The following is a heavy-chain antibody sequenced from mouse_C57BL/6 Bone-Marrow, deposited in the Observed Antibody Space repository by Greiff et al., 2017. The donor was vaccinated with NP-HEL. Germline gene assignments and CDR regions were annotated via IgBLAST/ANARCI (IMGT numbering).Heavy chain of an antibody. D-gene: IGHD1-1*01. CDR3: ASPITTVVATRTTGFDY. Sequence: VQLVESGAELARPGASVKMSCKASGYTFTSYTMHWVKQRPGQGLKWIGYINPSSGYTKYNQKFKDKATLTADKSSSTAYMQLSSLTSEDSAVYYCASPITTVVATRTTGFDYWGQGTTLTVSS. V-gene: IGHV1-4*01. J-gene: IGHJ2*01. CDR2: INPSSGYT. CDR1: GYTFTSYT.